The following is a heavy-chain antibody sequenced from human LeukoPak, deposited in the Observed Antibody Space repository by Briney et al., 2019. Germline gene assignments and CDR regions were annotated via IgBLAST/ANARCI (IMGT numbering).Heavy chain of an antibody. V-gene: IGHV1-2*02. J-gene: IGHJ4*02. D-gene: IGHD3-22*01. Sequence: ASVKVSCKASGYTFTGYYMHWVRQAPGQGLEWMGWINPNSGGTNYAQKFQGRVTMTRDTSISTAYMELSRLRSDDTAVYYCARGGPTYYYDSSGYLDYWGQGTLVTVSS. CDR1: GYTFTGYY. CDR2: INPNSGGT. CDR3: ARGGPTYYYDSSGYLDY.